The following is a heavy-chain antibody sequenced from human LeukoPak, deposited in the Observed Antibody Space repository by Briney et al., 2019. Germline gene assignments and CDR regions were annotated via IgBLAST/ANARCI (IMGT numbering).Heavy chain of an antibody. Sequence: GGSLRLSCAASGFTFSNYAMSWVRQAPGKGLEWVSALSGSGDNTYYADSVKGRFTISRDNSKNTLYLQMNSLRAEDTAVYYCAKGSGYYGSGSYCAYWGQGTLVTVSS. V-gene: IGHV3-23*01. CDR3: AKGSGYYGSGSYCAY. D-gene: IGHD3-10*01. CDR2: LSGSGDNT. J-gene: IGHJ4*02. CDR1: GFTFSNYA.